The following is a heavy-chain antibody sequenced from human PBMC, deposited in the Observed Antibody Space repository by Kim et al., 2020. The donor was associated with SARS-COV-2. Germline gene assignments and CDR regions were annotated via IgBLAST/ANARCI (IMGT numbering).Heavy chain of an antibody. J-gene: IGHJ4*02. Sequence: KPSLKSRVTTSVDTSKNQFSLKLSSMTAADTAVYYCARAPIVVVITHFDYWGQGTLVTVSS. D-gene: IGHD3-22*01. CDR3: ARAPIVVVITHFDY. V-gene: IGHV4-31*02.